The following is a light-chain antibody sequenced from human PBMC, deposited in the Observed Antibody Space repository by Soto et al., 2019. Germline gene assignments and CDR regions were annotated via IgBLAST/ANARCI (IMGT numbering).Light chain of an antibody. CDR2: DAS. J-gene: IGKJ1*01. CDR1: QSVSSW. V-gene: IGKV1-5*01. CDR3: QQYSSYRT. Sequence: DIQMTQSPSTLSVSVGDRVTITCRASQSVSSWLAWYQQKPGKAPKLLIYDASSLESGVPSRFSGSGSGTEFTLAISSLQPDDFATYYCQQYSSYRTFGQGTKVDIK.